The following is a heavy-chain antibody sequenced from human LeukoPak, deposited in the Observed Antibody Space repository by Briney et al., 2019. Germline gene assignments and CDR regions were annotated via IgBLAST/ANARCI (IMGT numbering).Heavy chain of an antibody. Sequence: PGGSLRLSCAASGFTFRSYAMHWVRQAPGKGLEWVAVILYDGSNQYYADSVKGRSTVSRDNSKNTLYLQMNSLRPEDTAVYYCAKRPDDYSYGMDVWGQGTTVTVSS. J-gene: IGHJ6*02. CDR2: ILYDGSNQ. CDR1: GFTFRSYA. CDR3: AKRPDDYSYGMDV. V-gene: IGHV3-30-3*01.